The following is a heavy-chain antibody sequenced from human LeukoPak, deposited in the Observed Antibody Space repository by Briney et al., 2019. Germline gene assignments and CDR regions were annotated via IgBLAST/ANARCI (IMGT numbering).Heavy chain of an antibody. D-gene: IGHD1-26*01. CDR2: ISSRSSYI. Sequence: GGPLSPPCEASGLTSSSYTLTWVRQAPGKGLKWVSYISSRSSYIYYADSVRGRFTISRDNAKNSLYLQMDSLGAEDTAVYYCARELVGPTAYDYWGQGTLVTVSS. J-gene: IGHJ4*02. CDR3: ARELVGPTAYDY. V-gene: IGHV3-21*01. CDR1: GLTSSSYT.